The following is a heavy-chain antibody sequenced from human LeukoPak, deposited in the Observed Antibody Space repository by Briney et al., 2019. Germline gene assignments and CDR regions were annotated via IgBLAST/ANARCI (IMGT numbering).Heavy chain of an antibody. V-gene: IGHV3-30*18. Sequence: PGGSLRLSCAASGFTFSSYGMYWVRQAPGTGLEWVALISYDGSNKYYADSVKGRFTISRDNSKNTLYLQMNSLRAEDTAVYYCAKDEIGAVAGLIDYWGQGTLVTVSS. D-gene: IGHD6-19*01. CDR2: ISYDGSNK. CDR1: GFTFSSYG. CDR3: AKDEIGAVAGLIDY. J-gene: IGHJ4*02.